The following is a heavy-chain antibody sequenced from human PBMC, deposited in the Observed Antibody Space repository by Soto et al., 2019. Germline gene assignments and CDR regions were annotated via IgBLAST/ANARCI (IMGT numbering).Heavy chain of an antibody. V-gene: IGHV3-21*04. CDR3: AVLRYGSSWSAYDY. J-gene: IGHJ4*02. D-gene: IGHD6-13*01. CDR2: ISSSSSYI. Sequence: GGSLRLSCAASGFTFSSYSMNWVRQAPGKGLEWVSSISSSSSYIYYADSVKGRFTISRDNAKNSLFLQMNSLRAEDTAVYYCAVLRYGSSWSAYDYWGQGTLVTVSS. CDR1: GFTFSSYS.